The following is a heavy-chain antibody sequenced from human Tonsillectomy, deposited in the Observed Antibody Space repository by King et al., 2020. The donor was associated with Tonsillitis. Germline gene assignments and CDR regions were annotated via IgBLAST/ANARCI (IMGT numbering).Heavy chain of an antibody. CDR3: ARRRYYYDSSSYRNAFDI. CDR2: INHSGST. CDR1: GGSFSGYY. Sequence: VQLQQWGAGLLKPSETLSLTCAVYGGSFSGYYWSWIRQPPGKGLEWIGEINHSGSTNYNPSLKSRVTISVDTSKNQFSLKLSSVTAADTAVYYCARRRYYYDSSSYRNAFDIWGQGTMVTVSS. V-gene: IGHV4-34*01. D-gene: IGHD3-22*01. J-gene: IGHJ3*02.